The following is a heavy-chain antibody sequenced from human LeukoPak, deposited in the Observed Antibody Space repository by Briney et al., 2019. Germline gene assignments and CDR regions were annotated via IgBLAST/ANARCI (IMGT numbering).Heavy chain of an antibody. CDR2: ISSSSSYI. J-gene: IGHJ4*02. CDR1: GFTFSSYS. D-gene: IGHD5-12*01. CDR3: ARVKRVATIPPYDY. Sequence: GGSLRLSCAASGFTFSSYSMNWVRQAPGKGLEWVSSISSSSSYIYYADSVKGRFTISRDNAKNSLYLQMNSLRAEDTAVYYCARVKRVATIPPYDYWGQGTLVTVSS. V-gene: IGHV3-21*01.